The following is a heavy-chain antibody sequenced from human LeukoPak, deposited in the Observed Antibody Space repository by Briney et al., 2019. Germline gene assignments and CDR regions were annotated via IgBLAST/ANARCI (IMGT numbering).Heavy chain of an antibody. CDR1: GFTFSSSS. D-gene: IGHD4/OR15-4a*01. V-gene: IGHV3-21*01. Sequence: GGSLRLSCAASGFTFSSSSMNWARQAPGKGLEWVSSISSSGRYIYFADSVKGRFTISRDNAKNSVSLQMNSLRGEDTAVYYCAKSLTPDRDWFDSWGQGTLVIVSS. J-gene: IGHJ5*01. CDR3: AKSLTPDRDWFDS. CDR2: ISSSGRYI.